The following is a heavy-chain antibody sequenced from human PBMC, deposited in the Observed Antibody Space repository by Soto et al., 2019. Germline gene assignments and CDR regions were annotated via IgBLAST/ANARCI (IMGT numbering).Heavy chain of an antibody. CDR3: AREIAVAGTHDY. V-gene: IGHV1-2*02. CDR1: GYTFIGYY. D-gene: IGHD6-19*01. CDR2: INPNSGGT. J-gene: IGHJ4*02. Sequence: ASVKVSCKASGYTFIGYYMHWVRQAPGQGLEWMGWINPNSGGTNYAQKFQGRVTMTRDTSISTAYMELSRLRSDDTAVYYCAREIAVAGTHDYWGQGTLVTVSS.